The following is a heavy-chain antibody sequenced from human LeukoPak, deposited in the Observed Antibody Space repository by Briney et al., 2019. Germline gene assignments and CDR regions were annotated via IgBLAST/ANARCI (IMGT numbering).Heavy chain of an antibody. CDR3: ARGERPNYYGSGRLSDY. V-gene: IGHV1-8*01. CDR2: MNPNSGNT. Sequence: GASVKVSCKASGYTFTSYDINWVRQATGQGLEWMGWMNPNSGNTGYAQKFQGRVTMTRNTSISTAYMELSSLRSEDTAVYYCARGERPNYYGSGRLSDYWGQGTLVTVSS. J-gene: IGHJ4*02. CDR1: GYTFTSYD. D-gene: IGHD3-10*01.